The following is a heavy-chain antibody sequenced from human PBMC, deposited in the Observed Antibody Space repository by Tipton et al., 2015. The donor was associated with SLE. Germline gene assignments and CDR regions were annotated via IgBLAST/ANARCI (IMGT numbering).Heavy chain of an antibody. V-gene: IGHV3-66*02. CDR3: ARERVKYSSSWYPYHYYGMDV. Sequence: SLRLSCAASGFTVSSNYMSWVRQAPGKGLEWVSVIYSGGSTYYADSVKGRFTISRDNSKNTLYLQMNSLRAEDTAVYYCARERVKYSSSWYPYHYYGMDVWGQGTTVTVSS. CDR2: IYSGGST. D-gene: IGHD6-13*01. CDR1: GFTVSSNY. J-gene: IGHJ6*02.